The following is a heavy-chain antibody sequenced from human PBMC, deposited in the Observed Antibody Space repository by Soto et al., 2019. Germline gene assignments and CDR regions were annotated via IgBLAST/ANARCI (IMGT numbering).Heavy chain of an antibody. Sequence: GESLKISCKGSGYSFTSYWIGWVRQMPGKGLEWMGIIYPGDSDTRYSPSFQGQVTISADKSISTAYLQWSSLKASDTAMYYCASLSPYYDFWSGYSNWFAPWGQGPLVTVSS. J-gene: IGHJ5*02. CDR2: IYPGDSDT. D-gene: IGHD3-3*01. CDR3: ASLSPYYDFWSGYSNWFAP. V-gene: IGHV5-51*01. CDR1: GYSFTSYW.